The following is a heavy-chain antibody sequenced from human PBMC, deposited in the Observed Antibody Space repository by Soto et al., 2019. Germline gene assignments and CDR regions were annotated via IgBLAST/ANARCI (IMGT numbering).Heavy chain of an antibody. D-gene: IGHD2-21*01. CDR3: APLYWGASGTRYYFDY. J-gene: IGHJ4*02. Sequence: QITLKESGPTLVKPTQTLTLTCTFSGFSFTTDGMGVGWIRQPPGKALEWLALIYWDDDKRYSPSLKSRLTITKDASRNQVVLTLTNMDPADTATYYCAPLYWGASGTRYYFDYWGQGTLVTVSS. CDR2: IYWDDDK. CDR1: GFSFTTDGMG. V-gene: IGHV2-5*02.